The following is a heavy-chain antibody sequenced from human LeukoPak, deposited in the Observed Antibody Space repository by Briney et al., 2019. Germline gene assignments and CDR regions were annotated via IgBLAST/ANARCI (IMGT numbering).Heavy chain of an antibody. J-gene: IGHJ4*02. Sequence: SETLSLTCAVSGYSISSGYYWGWIRQPPGKGLEWIGSIYHSGSTYHNPSLKSRVTISVDTSKNQFSLKLSSVTAADTAVYYCARGKRAAAGTDYWGQGTLVTVSS. CDR1: GYSISSGYY. V-gene: IGHV4-38-2*01. CDR3: ARGKRAAAGTDY. CDR2: IYHSGST. D-gene: IGHD6-13*01.